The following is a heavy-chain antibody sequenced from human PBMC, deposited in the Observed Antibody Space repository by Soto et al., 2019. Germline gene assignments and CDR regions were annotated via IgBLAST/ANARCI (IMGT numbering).Heavy chain of an antibody. Sequence: QVQLVQSGAEVKKPGSSVKVSCKASGGTFSSYAISWVRQAPGQGLEWMGGIIPIFGTANYAQKFQGRVTITADESTSTAYMELSSLRSEDTAVYYCARFNDYGDYVGEYYFDYWGQGTLVTVSS. CDR3: ARFNDYGDYVGEYYFDY. D-gene: IGHD4-17*01. V-gene: IGHV1-69*01. J-gene: IGHJ4*02. CDR2: IIPIFGTA. CDR1: GGTFSSYA.